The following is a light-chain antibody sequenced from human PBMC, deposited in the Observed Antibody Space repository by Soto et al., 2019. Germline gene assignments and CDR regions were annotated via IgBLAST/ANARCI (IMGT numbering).Light chain of an antibody. V-gene: IGKV1-39*01. CDR3: QQSYENPPS. CDR2: SAS. Sequence: IQMTQSPSSLSANVGDRVTITCQASQMIDTYLNWYQHKPGEAPRLLIHSASTLQSGAPSRFSGSGSGTHFTLTVSSLRSEDSATYYCQQSYENPPSFGQGTKLEI. J-gene: IGKJ2*01. CDR1: QMIDTY.